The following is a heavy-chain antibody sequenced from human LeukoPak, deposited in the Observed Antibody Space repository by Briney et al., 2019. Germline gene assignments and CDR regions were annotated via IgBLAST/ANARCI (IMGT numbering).Heavy chain of an antibody. CDR2: IYYSGST. CDR1: GGSISSYY. Sequence: SETLSLTCTVSGGSISSYYWSWIRQPPGKGLEWIGYIYYSGSTNYSPSLKSRVTISVDTSKNQFSLKLSSVTAADTAVYYCASYFGSGSGSYYTGLFDYWGQGTLVTVSS. V-gene: IGHV4-59*01. D-gene: IGHD3-10*01. CDR3: ASYFGSGSGSYYTGLFDY. J-gene: IGHJ4*02.